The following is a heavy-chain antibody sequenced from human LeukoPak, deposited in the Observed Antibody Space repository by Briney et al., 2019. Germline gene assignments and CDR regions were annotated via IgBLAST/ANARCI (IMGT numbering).Heavy chain of an antibody. CDR3: ANRVLDGVAG. D-gene: IGHD3-3*01. CDR2: ISYDGSNK. Sequence: GGSLRLSCAASGFTFSSYAMHWVRQAPGKGLEWVAVISYDGSNKYYADSVKGRFTISRDNSKNTLYLQMNSLRAEDTAVYYCANRVLDGVAGWGQGTLVTVSS. J-gene: IGHJ4*02. V-gene: IGHV3-30*04. CDR1: GFTFSSYA.